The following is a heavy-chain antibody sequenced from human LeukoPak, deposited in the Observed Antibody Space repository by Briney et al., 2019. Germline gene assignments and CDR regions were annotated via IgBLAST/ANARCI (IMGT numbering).Heavy chain of an antibody. V-gene: IGHV3-30*02. Sequence: GASVKVSCKVSGYTLTELSMHWVRQAPGKGLEWVAFIRYDGSNKYYADSVKGRFTISRDNSKNTLYLQMNSLRAEDTAVYYCASSRYSSSSFDYWGQGTLVTVSS. CDR1: GYTLTELS. CDR2: IRYDGSNK. J-gene: IGHJ4*02. D-gene: IGHD6-6*01. CDR3: ASSRYSSSSFDY.